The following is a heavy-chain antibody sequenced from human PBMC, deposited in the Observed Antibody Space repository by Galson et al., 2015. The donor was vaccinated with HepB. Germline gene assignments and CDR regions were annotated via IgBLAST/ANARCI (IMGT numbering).Heavy chain of an antibody. CDR1: GFTFSSYS. CDR3: ARGWFRELLAYYNYMDV. J-gene: IGHJ6*03. V-gene: IGHV3-21*01. Sequence: SLRLSCAASGFTFSSYSMNWVRQAPGKGLEWVSSISSSSSYIYYADSVKGRFTISRDNAKNSLYLQMNSLRAEDTAVYYCARGWFRELLAYYNYMDVWGKGTTVTVSS. D-gene: IGHD3-10*01. CDR2: ISSSSSYI.